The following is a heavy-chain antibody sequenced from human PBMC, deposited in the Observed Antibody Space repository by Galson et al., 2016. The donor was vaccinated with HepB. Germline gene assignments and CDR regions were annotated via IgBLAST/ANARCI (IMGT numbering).Heavy chain of an antibody. CDR2: IIGSGGRT. CDR3: AKMKGQNYYDYGMDV. J-gene: IGHJ6*02. CDR1: GFTFSSYS. Sequence: SLRLSCAGSGFTFSSYSMNWVRQAPGKGLEWVSGIIGSGGRTWYADSVKGRFSISRDNSKNTLYLQLATLRAEDTAVYYCAKMKGQNYYDYGMDVWGQGTTVTVSS. V-gene: IGHV3-23*01.